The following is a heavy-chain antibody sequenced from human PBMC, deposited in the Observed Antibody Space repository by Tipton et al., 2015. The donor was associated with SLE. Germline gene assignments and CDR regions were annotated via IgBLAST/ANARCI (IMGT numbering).Heavy chain of an antibody. V-gene: IGHV4-39*07. D-gene: IGHD5-12*01. CDR2: VYHTGSA. J-gene: IGHJ4*01. CDR1: GASISNSSWH. CDR3: ARLNMATDH. Sequence: TLSLTCHVSGASISNSSWHWNWIRQTPGKGLEWLGSVYHTGSAFYNPSLKSRLSISVDTSMNQFSLRLSSVTAADTAVYYCARLNMATDHWGHGTLVTVSS.